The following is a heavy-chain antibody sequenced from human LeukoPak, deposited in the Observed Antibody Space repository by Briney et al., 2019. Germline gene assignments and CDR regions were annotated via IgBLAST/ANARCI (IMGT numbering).Heavy chain of an antibody. CDR1: GGTFSSYA. D-gene: IGHD5-12*01. J-gene: IGHJ4*02. Sequence: SVKVSCKASGGTFSSYAISWVRQAPGQGLEWMGRIIPIFGTENYAQKFQGRVTITTDESTSTAYMELSSLRSEDTAVYYCARDDSLSGYDLYYFDYWGQGTLVTVSS. CDR3: ARDDSLSGYDLYYFDY. CDR2: IIPIFGTE. V-gene: IGHV1-69*05.